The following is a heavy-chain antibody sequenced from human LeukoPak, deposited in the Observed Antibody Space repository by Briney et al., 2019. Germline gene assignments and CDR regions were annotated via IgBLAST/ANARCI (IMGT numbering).Heavy chain of an antibody. V-gene: IGHV3-74*01. CDR2: INSDGSST. D-gene: IGHD6-19*01. Sequence: PGGSLRLSCAASGFTFSSYWMHWVRQAPGKGLVWVSRINSDGSSTSYADSVKGRFTISRDNAKNTLYLQMNSLRAEDTAVYYCARDRYSSGWGAAFDIWGQGTMVTVSS. J-gene: IGHJ3*02. CDR3: ARDRYSSGWGAAFDI. CDR1: GFTFSSYW.